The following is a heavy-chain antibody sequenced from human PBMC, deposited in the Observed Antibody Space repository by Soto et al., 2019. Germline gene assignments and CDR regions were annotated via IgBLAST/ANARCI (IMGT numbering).Heavy chain of an antibody. J-gene: IGHJ6*02. CDR1: GYSFTSYW. CDR2: IYPGDSDT. Sequence: GESLNISCKGSGYSFTSYWIGWVRQMPGKGLEWMGIIYPGDSDTRYSPSFQGQVTISADMSISTAYLQWSSLKASDTAMYYCARLGIAVAGTFCMDVWGQGTTVTVSS. D-gene: IGHD6-19*01. CDR3: ARLGIAVAGTFCMDV. V-gene: IGHV5-51*01.